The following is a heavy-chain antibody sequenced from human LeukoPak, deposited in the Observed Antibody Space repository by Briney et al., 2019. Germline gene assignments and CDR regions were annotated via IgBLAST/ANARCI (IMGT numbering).Heavy chain of an antibody. CDR2: IYYSGST. J-gene: IGHJ3*02. CDR3: ARVRRLRLGELSGLGAFDI. V-gene: IGHV4-39*01. D-gene: IGHD3-16*02. CDR1: GGSISSSSYY. Sequence: PSETLSLTCTVSGGSISSSSYYWGWIRQPLGKGLEWIGSIYYSGSTYYNPSLKSRVTISVDTSKNQFSLKLSSVTAADTAVYYCARVRRLRLGELSGLGAFDIWGQGTMVTVSS.